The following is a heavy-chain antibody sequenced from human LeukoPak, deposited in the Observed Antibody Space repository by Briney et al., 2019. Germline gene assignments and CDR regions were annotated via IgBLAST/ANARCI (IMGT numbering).Heavy chain of an antibody. CDR1: GFTFSSYG. D-gene: IGHD5-12*01. CDR3: ARDFVSVATLGVY. Sequence: PGGSLRPSFAAPGFTFSSYGMHWVRQAPGKGLGWVAVIWYDGSNKYYADYVKGRFTISRDNSKNTLYLQMNSLRAEDTAVYYCARDFVSVATLGVYWGQGTLVTVYS. J-gene: IGHJ4*02. CDR2: IWYDGSNK. V-gene: IGHV3-33*01.